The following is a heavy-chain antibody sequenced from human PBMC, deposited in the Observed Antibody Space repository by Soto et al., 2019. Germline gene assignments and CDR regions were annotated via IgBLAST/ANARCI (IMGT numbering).Heavy chain of an antibody. D-gene: IGHD1-1*01. CDR1: GGTFSSFA. Sequence: QVQLVQSGAEVKKPGSSVKVSCKASGGTFSSFAISWVRQAPGQGLEWMGDIIPLFGATNYAQTFQGRVTFTADESTTTAYMELRSLRSNATAVYYCARGLDTTVAHSHNWGQGTLVSVSS. V-gene: IGHV1-69*01. J-gene: IGHJ4*02. CDR2: IIPLFGAT. CDR3: ARGLDTTVAHSHN.